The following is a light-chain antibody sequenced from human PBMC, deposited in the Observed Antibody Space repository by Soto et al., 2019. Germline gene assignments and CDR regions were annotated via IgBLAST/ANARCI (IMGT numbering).Light chain of an antibody. Sequence: QSALTQPASVSGSPGQSIAISCTGSSSDIGDYNYVSWYQQHPGKAPKLMIYDVSNRPSGVSNRFSGSMSGNTASLTISGLQAEDEADYYCSSYTGSSTVVFGGGTKVTVL. CDR2: DVS. CDR3: SSYTGSSTVV. CDR1: SSDIGDYNY. J-gene: IGLJ2*01. V-gene: IGLV2-14*01.